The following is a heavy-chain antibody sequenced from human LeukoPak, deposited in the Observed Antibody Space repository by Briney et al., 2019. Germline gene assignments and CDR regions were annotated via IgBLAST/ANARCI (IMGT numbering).Heavy chain of an antibody. CDR1: GFTFSSYG. CDR2: IRYDGSNK. Sequence: GGSLRLSCAASGFTFSSYGTHWVRQAPGKGLEWVAFIRYDGSNKYYAASVKGRFTISRDNSKNTLYLQMSSLRAEDTAIYYCGKGGLPDIVVVIAAPPAYWGQGTLVTVSS. D-gene: IGHD2-15*01. J-gene: IGHJ4*02. V-gene: IGHV3-30*02. CDR3: GKGGLPDIVVVIAAPPAY.